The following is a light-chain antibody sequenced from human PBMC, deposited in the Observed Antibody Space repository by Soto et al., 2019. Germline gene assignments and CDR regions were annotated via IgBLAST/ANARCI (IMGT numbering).Light chain of an antibody. J-gene: IGKJ3*01. CDR1: QTINNRY. CDR2: AAS. CDR3: HHYDNSPPFP. Sequence: EIVLTQSPGTLSLSPGERAIISCRASQTINNRYLAWYQQTPGRAPRLLIHAASSRAAGIPDRFSGSGSGTDFTLTINRLEPEDFAIYYCHHYDNSPPFPFGPGTTVDI. V-gene: IGKV3-20*01.